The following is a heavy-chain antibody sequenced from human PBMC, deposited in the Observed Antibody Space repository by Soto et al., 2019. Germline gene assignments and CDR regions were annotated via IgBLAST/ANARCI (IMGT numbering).Heavy chain of an antibody. CDR2: MYQSGTT. J-gene: IGHJ4*02. Sequence: SETLSLTCTVSGFSISSGYYWGWVRQPPGKGLEWIGSMYQSGTTYYNPSLKSRVTISINTSKNQFSLKLTSVTAADTAVYYCARDWYRDGYKGGYFDHWGQGTLVTVSS. CDR1: GFSISSGYY. V-gene: IGHV4-38-2*02. CDR3: ARDWYRDGYKGGYFDH. D-gene: IGHD1-26*01.